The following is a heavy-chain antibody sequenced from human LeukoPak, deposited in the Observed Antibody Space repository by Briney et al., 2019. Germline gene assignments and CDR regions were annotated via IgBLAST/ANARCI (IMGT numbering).Heavy chain of an antibody. CDR3: VRDLGGRSGH. CDR2: INEDGSTT. D-gene: IGHD1-26*01. V-gene: IGHV3-74*01. CDR1: GFTFSSNG. Sequence: GGSLRLSCAASGFTFSSNGMHWVRQAPGKGLVWVSRINEDGSTTNYADSVKGRSTIFRDNAQTTLYLQMNSLRAEDTAVYYCVRDLGGRSGHWGQGTLVTVSS. J-gene: IGHJ4*02.